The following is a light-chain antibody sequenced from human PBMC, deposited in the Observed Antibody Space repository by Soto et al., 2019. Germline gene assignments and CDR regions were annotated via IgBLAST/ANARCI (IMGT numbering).Light chain of an antibody. CDR3: QQLNDYPTAT. V-gene: IGKV1-9*01. CDR2: AAS. CDR1: QGIKNF. Sequence: DSQLTQSPSFLSASVGDRVTITCRASQGIKNFLAWYQQKPGKAPKLLIYAASTLQSGVPSRFSGSGSGTEFTLTISSLQPEDFATYYCQQLNDYPTATFGGGTKV. J-gene: IGKJ4*01.